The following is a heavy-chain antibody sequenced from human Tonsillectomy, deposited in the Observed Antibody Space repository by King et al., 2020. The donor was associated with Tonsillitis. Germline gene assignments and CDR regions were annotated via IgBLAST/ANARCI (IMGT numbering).Heavy chain of an antibody. V-gene: IGHV3-30*02. CDR2: IRYDGIGE. CDR3: AKGPDYGDFEN. D-gene: IGHD4-17*01. CDR1: GLTFSSYG. J-gene: IGHJ1*01. Sequence: QLVQSGGGVVQPGGSLRLSCAASGLTFSSYGMHWVRQAPGKGLEWVAFIRYDGIGEYSAESVKGRFTISRDNSKNTLYLQMNSLRTEDTAVYYCAKGPDYGDFENWGQGTLVTVSS.